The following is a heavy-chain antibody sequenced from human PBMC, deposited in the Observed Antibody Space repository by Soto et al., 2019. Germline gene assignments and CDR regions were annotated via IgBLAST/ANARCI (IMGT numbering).Heavy chain of an antibody. Sequence: GESLKISCKGSGYSFTSYWIGWVRQMPGKGLEWMGIIYPGDSDTRYSPSFQGQVTISADKSISTAYLQWSSLKASDTAMYYCAREKMVRGALAPSYFDYWGQGTLVTVSS. CDR2: IYPGDSDT. CDR3: AREKMVRGALAPSYFDY. D-gene: IGHD3-10*01. J-gene: IGHJ4*02. CDR1: GYSFTSYW. V-gene: IGHV5-51*01.